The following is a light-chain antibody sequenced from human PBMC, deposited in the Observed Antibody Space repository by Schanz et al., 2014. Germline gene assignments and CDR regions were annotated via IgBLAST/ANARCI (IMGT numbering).Light chain of an antibody. CDR1: QSVSSHY. CDR3: QLYGSSPRYT. J-gene: IGKJ2*01. Sequence: EIVMTQSPATLSVSPGERATLSCRASQSVSSHYIAWYQQRPGQAPRLLVYGASNRATGIPDRFIGSGSGTDFTLTINRLEPEDFSVYYCQLYGSSPRYTFGQGTKLEIK. V-gene: IGKV3-20*01. CDR2: GAS.